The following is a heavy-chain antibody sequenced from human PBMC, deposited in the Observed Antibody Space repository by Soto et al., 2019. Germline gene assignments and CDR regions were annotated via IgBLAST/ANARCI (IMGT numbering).Heavy chain of an antibody. V-gene: IGHV1-2*02. J-gene: IGHJ5*02. CDR3: ARGHAYSKLGFSQYNWFDP. D-gene: IGHD4-4*01. Sequence: ASVKVSCKASGYTFTYFYIHWVRLAPGQGLEWLGWINPKNGARSHAQKFQGRVTMTRDTSISTVYMELSSLTSDDRGVYYCARGHAYSKLGFSQYNWFDPWGQGTLVTVSS. CDR2: INPKNGAR. CDR1: GYTFTYFY.